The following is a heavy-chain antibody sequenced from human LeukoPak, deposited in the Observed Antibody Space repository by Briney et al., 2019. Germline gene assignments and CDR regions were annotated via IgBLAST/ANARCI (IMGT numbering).Heavy chain of an antibody. V-gene: IGHV1-2*02. CDR3: ARVPEYSSSLGYYYMDV. D-gene: IGHD6-6*01. Sequence: ASVKVSCKASGYTFTSYAMNWVRQAPGQGLEWMGWINPNSGGTNYAQKFQGRVTMTRDTSISTAYMELSRLRSDDTAVYYCARVPEYSSSLGYYYMDVWGKGTTVTVSS. J-gene: IGHJ6*03. CDR1: GYTFTSYA. CDR2: INPNSGGT.